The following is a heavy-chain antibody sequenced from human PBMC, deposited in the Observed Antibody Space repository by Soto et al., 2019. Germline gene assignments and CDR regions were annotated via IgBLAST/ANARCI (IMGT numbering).Heavy chain of an antibody. J-gene: IGHJ4*02. CDR2: VFYNGNT. CDR1: GGSIRSSSYY. D-gene: IGHD3-16*01. CDR3: ARFPDWGLGTD. Sequence: QVQLQESGPRLVKPSETLSLTCTVSGGSIRSSSYYWVWIRQPPGKGLEWIGSVFYNGNTYYSPSLKIRITISVDTSQNQFSLRLYSVTAADTALYHCARFPDWGLGTDWGQGITVTVSS. V-gene: IGHV4-39*01.